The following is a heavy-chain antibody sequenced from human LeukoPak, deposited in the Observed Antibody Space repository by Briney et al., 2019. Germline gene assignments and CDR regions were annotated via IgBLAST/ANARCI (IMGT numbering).Heavy chain of an antibody. CDR1: GGSISSSSYY. CDR2: IYYSGST. J-gene: IGHJ4*02. CDR3: ARASFYDTGGYSDY. V-gene: IGHV4-39*07. D-gene: IGHD3-22*01. Sequence: SETLSLTCTVSGGSISSSSYYWGWIRQPPGKGLEWIGSIYYSGSTYYNPSLKSRVTISVDTSKNQFSLTLTSVTAADTAVYYCARASFYDTGGYSDYWGQGTLVTVSS.